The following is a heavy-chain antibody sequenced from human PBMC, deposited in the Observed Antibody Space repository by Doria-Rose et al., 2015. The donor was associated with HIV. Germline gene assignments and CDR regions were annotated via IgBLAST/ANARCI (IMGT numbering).Heavy chain of an antibody. CDR1: GVSLSSPGMG. CDR2: IFSDDER. V-gene: IGHV2-26*01. D-gene: IGHD6-13*01. J-gene: IGHJ4*02. CDR3: ARIKSSRWYHKYYFDF. Sequence: QESGPVLVKPTETLTLTCTVSGVSLSSPGMGVSWIRQPPGKALEWLANIFSDDERSYKTSLKSRLTISRRTSKSQVVLTMTDMDPVDTATYYCARIKSSRWYHKYYFDFWGRGTLVIVSA.